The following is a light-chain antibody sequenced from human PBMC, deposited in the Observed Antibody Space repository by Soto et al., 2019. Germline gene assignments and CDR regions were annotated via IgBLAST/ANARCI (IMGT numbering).Light chain of an antibody. J-gene: IGLJ1*01. CDR3: QTWGTGIHYV. Sequence: QSVLTQSPSASASLGASVKLTCTLSSGHSSYAIAWHQQQPEKGPRYLMKLNSDGSHSKGDGIPDRFSGSSSGAERYLTISSLQSVDEADYYCQTWGTGIHYVFGTGTKLTVL. CDR2: LNSDGSH. V-gene: IGLV4-69*01. CDR1: SGHSSYA.